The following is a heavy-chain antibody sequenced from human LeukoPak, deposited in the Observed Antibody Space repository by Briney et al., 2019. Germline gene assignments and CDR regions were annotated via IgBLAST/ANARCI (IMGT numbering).Heavy chain of an antibody. V-gene: IGHV1-69*05. CDR2: IITIFGTA. J-gene: IGHJ4*02. Sequence: GSSVKVSCKASGGTFSSYAISWVRQAPGQGLEWMGRIITIFGTANYAQKFQGRVTITTDESTSTAYMELSSLRSEDTAVYYCARTWAGSGSYYNNWGQGTLVTVSS. CDR1: GGTFSSYA. CDR3: ARTWAGSGSYYNN. D-gene: IGHD3-10*01.